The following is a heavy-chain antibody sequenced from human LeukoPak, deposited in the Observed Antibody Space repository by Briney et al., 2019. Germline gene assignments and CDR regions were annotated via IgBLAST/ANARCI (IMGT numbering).Heavy chain of an antibody. CDR3: ARARSTSSTFDFDY. V-gene: IGHV3-7*01. CDR1: GFTFGRFW. CDR2: IKPDGTKK. D-gene: IGHD2-2*01. Sequence: GGSLRLSCAASGFTFGRFWMTWVRQAPGKGLEWVANIKPDGTKKTYVDSVKGRFIISRDNAKNSLYLQMNSLRAEDTAVYYCARARSTSSTFDFDYWGQGTLVTVSS. J-gene: IGHJ4*02.